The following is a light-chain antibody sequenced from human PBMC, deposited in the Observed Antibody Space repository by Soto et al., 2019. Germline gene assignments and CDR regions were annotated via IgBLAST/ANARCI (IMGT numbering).Light chain of an antibody. CDR3: QQYDNWPPLT. CDR2: GAS. V-gene: IGKV3-15*01. J-gene: IGKJ4*01. Sequence: EVVMTQSPVTLSVSPGERATLSCRASQSVGTNLGWYQQKPGQAPRLLIYGASTRATGIPARFSGSGSGTEFTRPITSLQSEDFAVYYCQQYDNWPPLTFGGGTKVEIK. CDR1: QSVGTN.